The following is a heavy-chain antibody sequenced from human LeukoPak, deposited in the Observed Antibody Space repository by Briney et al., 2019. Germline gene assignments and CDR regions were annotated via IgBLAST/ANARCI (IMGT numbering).Heavy chain of an antibody. J-gene: IGHJ5*02. CDR3: ARLSLLLWFGELRYKWFDP. V-gene: IGHV4-39*01. CDR1: GDSISSSSYY. Sequence: PSETLSLTCTVSGDSISSSSYYWGWIRQPPGKGLEWIGNIYYSGSTYYNPSLKSRVTISVDTSKNQFSLRLYPVTAADTAVYYCARLSLLLWFGELRYKWFDPWGQGTLVTVSS. D-gene: IGHD3-10*01. CDR2: IYYSGST.